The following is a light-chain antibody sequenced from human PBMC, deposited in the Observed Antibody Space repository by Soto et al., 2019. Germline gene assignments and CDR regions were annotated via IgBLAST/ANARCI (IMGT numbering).Light chain of an antibody. CDR1: SSDIGGYNF. CDR2: HVS. Sequence: QSALTQPASVSGSPGQSITISCTGTSSDIGGYNFVSWYQQHPGKAPKLIIYHVSGRPSGVSNRFSGSKSGNTASLTISGLQAEDETDYYCSSFTSRRTLVFGGGTQLTVL. J-gene: IGLJ3*02. CDR3: SSFTSRRTLV. V-gene: IGLV2-14*01.